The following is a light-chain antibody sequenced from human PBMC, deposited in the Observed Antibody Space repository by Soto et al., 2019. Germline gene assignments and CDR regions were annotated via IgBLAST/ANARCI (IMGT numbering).Light chain of an antibody. CDR3: QQYNDWPRT. V-gene: IGKV3-15*01. CDR1: QNGDSN. CDR2: GAS. J-gene: IGKJ4*01. Sequence: EIRLTQSAGTLSSSLGERATISWGASQNGDSNYLAWYQQKNGQAPSLLIFGASTRATGVPARFSGSESGTEFTLTISSLQSEDVALYFCQQYNDWPRTFGGGTKVDIK.